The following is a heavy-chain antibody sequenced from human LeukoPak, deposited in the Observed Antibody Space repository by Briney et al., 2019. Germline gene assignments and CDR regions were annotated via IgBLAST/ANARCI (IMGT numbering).Heavy chain of an antibody. V-gene: IGHV4-39*01. CDR3: ARRYSYGPLPFDY. Sequence: SETLSLTCTVSGGSISSSSYYWGWIRQPPGKGLEWIGSIYYSGSTYYNPSLKSRVTISVDTSKNQFSLKLSPVTAADTAVYYCARRYSYGPLPFDYWGQGTLVTVSS. J-gene: IGHJ4*02. CDR2: IYYSGST. D-gene: IGHD5-18*01. CDR1: GGSISSSSYY.